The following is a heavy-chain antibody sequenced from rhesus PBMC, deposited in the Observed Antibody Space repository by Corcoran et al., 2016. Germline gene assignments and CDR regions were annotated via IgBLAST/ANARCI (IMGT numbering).Heavy chain of an antibody. CDR1: GASISSYL. Sequence: QVQLQESGPGLVKPSETLSLTCAVSGASISSYLWNWIRQPPGKGMEWIGEINGKRGRNQYNPALTSRVTISKDAAKNQFSRKLSSVTAADTAVYYCATKGWVYSNRFDVWGPGVLVTVSS. CDR3: ATKGWVYSNRFDV. J-gene: IGHJ5-1*01. V-gene: IGHV4-80*01. D-gene: IGHD6-13*01. CDR2: INGKRGRN.